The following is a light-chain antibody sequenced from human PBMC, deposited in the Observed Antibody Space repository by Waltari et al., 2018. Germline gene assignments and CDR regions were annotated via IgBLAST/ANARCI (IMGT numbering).Light chain of an antibody. V-gene: IGKV3-20*01. Sequence: EIVLTQSPGPLSLSPGGRPTLSCRASQGVGKYLAWYQQRPGQSPRLLLYHASIRATGIPDRFSGSGYGTDFSLTISRLEPEDFAVYYCQKYDFLPATFGQGTTVEIK. CDR1: QGVGKY. J-gene: IGKJ1*01. CDR3: QKYDFLPAT. CDR2: HAS.